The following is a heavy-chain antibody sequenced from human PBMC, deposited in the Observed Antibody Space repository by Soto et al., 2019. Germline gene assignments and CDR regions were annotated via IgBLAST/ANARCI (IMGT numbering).Heavy chain of an antibody. CDR2: ISGGGAST. V-gene: IGHV3-23*01. CDR3: AKDRYSAPGGFDS. D-gene: IGHD1-26*01. Sequence: PGGSLRLSCAASGFTFSSYAMDWVRQAPGKGLEWVSGISGGGASTYYADSVKGRFTISRDKSKNMVYLQMNSLKAEDTAVYYCAKDRYSAPGGFDSWGQGTLVTVSS. CDR1: GFTFSSYA. J-gene: IGHJ4*02.